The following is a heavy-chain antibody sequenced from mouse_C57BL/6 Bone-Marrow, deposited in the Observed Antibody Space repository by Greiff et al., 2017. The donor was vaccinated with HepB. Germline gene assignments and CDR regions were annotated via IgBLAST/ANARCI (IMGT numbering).Heavy chain of an antibody. CDR2: ISSGGSYT. J-gene: IGHJ3*01. D-gene: IGHD3-2*02. V-gene: IGHV5-6*02. Sequence: EVKLEESGGDLVKPGGSLKLSCAASGFTFSSYGMSWVRQTPDKRLEWVATISSGGSYTYYPDSVKGRFTISRNNAKNTLYLQKSSLKSEDTAVYDCEIEVRLPAWFAYGGQGNLVTVSA. CDR1: GFTFSSYG. CDR3: EIEVRLPAWFAY.